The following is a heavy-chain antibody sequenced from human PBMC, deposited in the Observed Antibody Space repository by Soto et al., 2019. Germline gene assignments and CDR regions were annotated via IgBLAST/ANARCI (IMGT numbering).Heavy chain of an antibody. CDR3: AAVEVTLVGMWIDDY. CDR1: GYTFTSYG. D-gene: IGHD3-9*01. V-gene: IGHV1-18*03. CDR2: ISAYNGNT. Sequence: QVQLVQSGAEVKKPGASVKVSCKASGYTFTSYGISWVRQAPGQGLEWMGWISAYNGNTNYAQKLQGRVTMTTDTSTRTSSMELSVLRADHLAAYYCAAVEVTLVGMWIDDYWGQGTLVTVSP. J-gene: IGHJ4*02.